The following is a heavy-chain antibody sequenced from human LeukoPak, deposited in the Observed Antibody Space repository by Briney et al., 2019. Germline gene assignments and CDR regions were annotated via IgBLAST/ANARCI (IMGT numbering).Heavy chain of an antibody. D-gene: IGHD4-17*01. Sequence: PGGSLRLSCAASGFTFSSYWMSWVRQAPGKGLEWVANIKQDGSEKYYVDSVKGRFTISRDNAKDSLYLQMNSLRAEDTAVYYCARGPVTTEYYYYGMDVRGQGTTVTVSS. CDR2: IKQDGSEK. CDR1: GFTFSSYW. J-gene: IGHJ6*02. V-gene: IGHV3-7*03. CDR3: ARGPVTTEYYYYGMDV.